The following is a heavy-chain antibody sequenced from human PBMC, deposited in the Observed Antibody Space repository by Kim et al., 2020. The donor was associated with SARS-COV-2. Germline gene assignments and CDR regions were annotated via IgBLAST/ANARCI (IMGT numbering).Heavy chain of an antibody. CDR3: ARGFFYDSSGYFRRWYFDL. CDR2: INPNSGGT. CDR1: GYTFTGYY. D-gene: IGHD3-22*01. Sequence: ASVKVSCKASGYTFTGYYMHWVRQAPGQGLEWMGRINPNSGGTNYAQKFQGRVTMTRDTSISTAYMELSRLRSDDTAVYYCARGFFYDSSGYFRRWYFDLWGRGTLVTVSS. V-gene: IGHV1-2*06. J-gene: IGHJ2*01.